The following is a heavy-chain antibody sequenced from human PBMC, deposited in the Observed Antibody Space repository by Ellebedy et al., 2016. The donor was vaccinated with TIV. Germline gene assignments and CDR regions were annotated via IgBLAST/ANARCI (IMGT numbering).Heavy chain of an antibody. CDR1: GGPFSGYY. D-gene: IGHD3-16*01. J-gene: IGHJ5*02. CDR3: AGAYLGDPHWFDP. V-gene: IGHV4-34*10. CDR2: INHRGST. Sequence: MPGGSLRLSCGVYGGPFSGYYWSWIRQPPGKGLEWLGEINHRGSTNYNPSVKSRITMSVDTHREQFSLKLSSVTAADTAKYFCAGAYLGDPHWFDPWGQGIPVIVSS.